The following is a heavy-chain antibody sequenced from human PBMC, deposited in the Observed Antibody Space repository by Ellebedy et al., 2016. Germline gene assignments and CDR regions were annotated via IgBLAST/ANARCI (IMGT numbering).Heavy chain of an antibody. CDR3: ARDGSWNDGGWFDP. CDR2: IWYDGSNK. J-gene: IGHJ5*02. V-gene: IGHV3-33*08. D-gene: IGHD1-1*01. CDR1: GFTFSSYW. Sequence: GESLKISXAASGFTFSSYWMSWVRQAPGKGLEWVAVIWYDGSNKYYADSVKGRFTISRDNSKNTLYLQMNSLRAEDTAVYYCARDGSWNDGGWFDPWGQGTLVTVSS.